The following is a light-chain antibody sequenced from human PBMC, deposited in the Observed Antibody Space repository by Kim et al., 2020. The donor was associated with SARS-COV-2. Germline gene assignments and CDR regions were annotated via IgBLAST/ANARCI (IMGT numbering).Light chain of an antibody. V-gene: IGKV3-11*01. CDR2: DAT. CDR1: QYINSY. J-gene: IGKJ4*01. CDR3: QQRGDWPLT. Sequence: SLPPGERAHLSCRASQYINSYLAWYQQKPGQAPRLLIYDATNRATGIPARFSGGGSGTDFTLTISSLEPEDFATYYCQQRGDWPLTFGGGTKLEI.